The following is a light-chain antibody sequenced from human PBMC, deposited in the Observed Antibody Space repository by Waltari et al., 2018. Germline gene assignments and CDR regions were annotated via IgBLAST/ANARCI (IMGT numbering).Light chain of an antibody. CDR3: QQSYNTPPVT. Sequence: DILMTQSPSSLSASVGDRVTITCRASQSISNCLNWYQQKPGKAPNLLIYAASSLETGVPSRFSGSGSGTDFTLTIISLQPDDFGTYYCQQSYNTPPVTFGPGTKVDIK. CDR1: QSISNC. J-gene: IGKJ1*01. CDR2: AAS. V-gene: IGKV1-39*01.